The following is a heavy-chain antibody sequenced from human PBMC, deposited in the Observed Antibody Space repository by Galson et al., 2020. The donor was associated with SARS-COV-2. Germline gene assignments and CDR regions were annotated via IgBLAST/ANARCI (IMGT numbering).Heavy chain of an antibody. CDR2: IKQEGSEK. V-gene: IGHV3-7*01. D-gene: IGHD5-18*01. Sequence: TGGSLRPSVAASGFTLSSYWMSWVRQTPGKGREWVANIKQEGSEKSYVDSGKGRFTIPRDNAKNSLYLQMNNLRAEDTAVYYCVSLAYSYDYSWTNFDYWGQGTLVTVSS. CDR3: VSLAYSYDYSWTNFDY. J-gene: IGHJ4*02. CDR1: GFTLSSYW.